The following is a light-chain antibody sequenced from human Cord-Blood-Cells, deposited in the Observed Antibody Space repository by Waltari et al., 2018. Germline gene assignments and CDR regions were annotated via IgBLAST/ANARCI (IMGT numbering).Light chain of an antibody. J-gene: IGLJ3*02. V-gene: IGLV1-40*01. CDR1: SSNIGAGCD. CDR3: QSYDSSLRV. CDR2: GNS. Sequence: QSVLTLPPSASGAPGQRVTISCTVRSSNIGAGCDVNWYPQLPGTAPKLLNYGNSDLRSGVPDRFSGSKSETSASLANTGLQTEDEADYYCQSYDSSLRVFGGGTKLTVL.